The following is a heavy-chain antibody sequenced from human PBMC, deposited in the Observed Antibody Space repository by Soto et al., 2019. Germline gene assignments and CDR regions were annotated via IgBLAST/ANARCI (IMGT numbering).Heavy chain of an antibody. D-gene: IGHD3-16*01. CDR2: TYYRSKWYN. J-gene: IGHJ3*02. CDR1: GDSVSSNSAA. CDR3: ARGQAYDYVWGTIIPAAFDI. Sequence: PSQTLSLTCVISGDSVSSNSAAWNWIRQSPSRGLEWLGRTYYRSKWYNDYAVSVKSRITINPDTSKNQFSLQLNSVTPEDTAVYYCARGQAYDYVWGTIIPAAFDIWGQGTMVTVSS. V-gene: IGHV6-1*01.